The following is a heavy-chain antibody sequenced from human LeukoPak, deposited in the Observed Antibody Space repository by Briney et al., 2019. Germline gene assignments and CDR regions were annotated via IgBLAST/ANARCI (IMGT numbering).Heavy chain of an antibody. CDR3: ARDRVYDYSNPRGFDY. J-gene: IGHJ4*02. CDR1: GYPFTSFG. CDR2: VSGYNGKT. D-gene: IGHD4-11*01. V-gene: IGHV1-18*03. Sequence: ASVRVSCKASGYPFTSFGISWVRQAPGQGLEWMGWVSGYNGKTNYAQNLQGRVTITTDTSTSTAYMDLGSLRSDDMAVYYCARDRVYDYSNPRGFDYWGQGTLSPSPQ.